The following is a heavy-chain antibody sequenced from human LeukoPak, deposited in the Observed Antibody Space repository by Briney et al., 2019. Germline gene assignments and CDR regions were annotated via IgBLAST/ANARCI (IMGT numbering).Heavy chain of an antibody. CDR1: GGSISTYY. D-gene: IGHD6-6*01. CDR3: ARGGAARLHFQN. Sequence: PSETLSLTCTVSGGSISTYYWNWIRQPPGKGLEWIGYIYHSGSTNYNPSLQSRVTISVDTSKDQFTLNLNSVTAADTAVYYCARGGAARLHFQNWGQGTLVTVSS. CDR2: IYHSGST. V-gene: IGHV4-59*01. J-gene: IGHJ1*01.